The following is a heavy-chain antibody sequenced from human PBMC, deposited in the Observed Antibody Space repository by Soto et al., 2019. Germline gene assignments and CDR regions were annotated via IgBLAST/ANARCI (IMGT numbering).Heavy chain of an antibody. CDR3: ARHNIGSGWYGGASTGPLKVYYYGMDV. CDR1: GYSFTSYW. CDR2: IYPSDSDT. J-gene: IGHJ6*02. Sequence: GESLKISCKGSGYSFTSYWIGWVRQMPGKGLEWMGIIYPSDSDTRYSPSFQGQVTISADKSISTAYLQWSSLKASDTAMYYCARHNIGSGWYGGASTGPLKVYYYGMDVWGQGTTVTVS. D-gene: IGHD6-19*01. V-gene: IGHV5-51*01.